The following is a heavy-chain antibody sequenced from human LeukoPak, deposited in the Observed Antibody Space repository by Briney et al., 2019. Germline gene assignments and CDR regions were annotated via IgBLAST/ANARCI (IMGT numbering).Heavy chain of an antibody. CDR1: GYTFTGYY. J-gene: IGHJ4*02. Sequence: ASVKVSCKASGYTFTGYYMHWVRQAPGQGLAGMGWINPNSGGTNYPQKFQGRVTMTRDTAISTAYMELSRLRSDDTAVYYCARRGQQQLVRFLDYWGQGTLVTVSS. V-gene: IGHV1-2*02. CDR2: INPNSGGT. CDR3: ARRGQQQLVRFLDY. D-gene: IGHD6-13*01.